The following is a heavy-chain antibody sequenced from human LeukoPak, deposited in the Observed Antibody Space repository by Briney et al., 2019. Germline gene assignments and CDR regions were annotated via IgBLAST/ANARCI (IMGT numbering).Heavy chain of an antibody. V-gene: IGHV3-7*01. D-gene: IGHD2-8*01. CDR1: GFTFGSYW. CDR3: ARGGTIVPDY. Sequence: GGSLRLSCAASGFTFGSYWMNWVRQAPGKGLEWVANIEQDGSEKYYVDSVKGRFTISRDNAKDSLYLQMNSLGAEDTAVYYCARGGTIVPDYRGQGTLVTVSS. J-gene: IGHJ4*02. CDR2: IEQDGSEK.